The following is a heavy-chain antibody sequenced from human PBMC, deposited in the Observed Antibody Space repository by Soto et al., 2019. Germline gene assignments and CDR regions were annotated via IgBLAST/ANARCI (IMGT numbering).Heavy chain of an antibody. V-gene: IGHV3-15*07. Sequence: EVQLVESGGGLVKPGGSLRLSCAASGFSFSDVAMNWVRQAPGRGLEWVGRIRSKTDGGATEDAAPVRGRFTSTRDDSKNRLYIQMTALKIVDTAVGYCVPVMGAIRNSGQAPLVPVSS. CDR1: GFSFSDVA. D-gene: IGHD1-26*01. CDR2: IRSKTDGGAT. J-gene: IGHJ4*02. CDR3: VPVMGAIRN.